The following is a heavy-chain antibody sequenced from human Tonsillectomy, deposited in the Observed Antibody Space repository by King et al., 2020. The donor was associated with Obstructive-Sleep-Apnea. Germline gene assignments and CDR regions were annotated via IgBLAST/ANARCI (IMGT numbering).Heavy chain of an antibody. J-gene: IGHJ5*02. V-gene: IGHV3-15*01. Sequence: VQLVESGGGLVKPGGSLRLSCAASGLSFSNAWMSWVRPAPGKGLEWVGRIKSKTDGETTDYAAPGKGRFTILRHDSKNKRHLEMNSLKTEDTAVSYCTTGGTPAFFQFDPWGQGTLVTVSS. CDR3: TTGGTPAFFQFDP. CDR1: GLSFSNAW. CDR2: IKSKTDGETT. D-gene: IGHD3-3*02.